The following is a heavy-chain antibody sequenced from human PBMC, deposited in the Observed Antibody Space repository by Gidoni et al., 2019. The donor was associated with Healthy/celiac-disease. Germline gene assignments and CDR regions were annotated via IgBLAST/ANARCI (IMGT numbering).Heavy chain of an antibody. V-gene: IGHV3-33*08. CDR2: MWYDGSNK. CDR1: GFPFSSYG. CDR3: ARKKYSSSWYVLDY. Sequence: QVQLVGSGRGVVQPGRSLSLSCAASGFPFSSYGMPWVRQAPGKGPEWVAVMWYDGSNKYYADSVKGRFTISRDNSKNTLYLQMNSLRAEDTAVYYCARKKYSSSWYVLDYWGQGTLVTVSS. D-gene: IGHD6-13*01. J-gene: IGHJ4*02.